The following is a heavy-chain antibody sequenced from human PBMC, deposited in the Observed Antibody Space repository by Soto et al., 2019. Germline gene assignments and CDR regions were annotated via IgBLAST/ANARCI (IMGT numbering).Heavy chain of an antibody. V-gene: IGHV4-34*01. D-gene: IGHD3-10*01. CDR2: INHSGMT. Sequence: PSETLSLTCAVYGGSFSVYSWSWIRQPPGKGLEWIGDINHSGMTHYNPSLESRVSMSVDSSKNQFSLKLNSVTAADTAVYYCARLGRSLGTYQDYYYGMDVWGQGTTVTVSS. CDR1: GGSFSVYS. J-gene: IGHJ6*02. CDR3: ARLGRSLGTYQDYYYGMDV.